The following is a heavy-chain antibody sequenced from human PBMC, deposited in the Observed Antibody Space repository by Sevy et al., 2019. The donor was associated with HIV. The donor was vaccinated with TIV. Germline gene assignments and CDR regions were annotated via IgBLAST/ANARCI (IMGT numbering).Heavy chain of an antibody. V-gene: IGHV3-30-3*01. CDR2: ISYDGSNK. D-gene: IGHD3-22*01. CDR1: GFSFSTHA. CDR3: ARYLGYESSGYVPATNY. Sequence: GGSLRLSCVASGFSFSTHAIHWVRQAPGKGLEWVAVISYDGSNKYYADSVKGRFTISRDNSKNTLYLQMNSLRAEDTALYYCARYLGYESSGYVPATNYWGQGTLVTVSS. J-gene: IGHJ4*02.